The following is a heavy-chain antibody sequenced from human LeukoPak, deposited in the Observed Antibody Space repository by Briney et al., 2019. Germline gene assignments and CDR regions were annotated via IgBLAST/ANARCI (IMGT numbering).Heavy chain of an antibody. CDR1: GGTFSSYA. CDR2: IIPIFGTA. Sequence: SVKVSCKASGGTFSSYAISWVRQAPGQGLEWMGRIIPIFGTANYAQKFQGRVTITTDESTSTAYMELSSLRSEDTAVYYCARDLIVGATEGPWFDPWGQGTLVTVSP. D-gene: IGHD1-26*01. V-gene: IGHV1-69*05. CDR3: ARDLIVGATEGPWFDP. J-gene: IGHJ5*02.